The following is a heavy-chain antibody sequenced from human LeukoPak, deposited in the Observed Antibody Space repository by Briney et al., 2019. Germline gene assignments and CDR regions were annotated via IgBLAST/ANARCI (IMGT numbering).Heavy chain of an antibody. J-gene: IGHJ5*02. CDR3: ARHLWFGELFPNWFDP. Sequence: SETLSLTCTVSGGSISSSSYYWGWIRQPPGKGLEWIGSIYYSGSTYYNPSLKSRVTISVDTSKNQFSLKLSSVTAADTAVYCCARHLWFGELFPNWFDPWGQGTLVTVSS. CDR2: IYYSGST. D-gene: IGHD3-10*01. V-gene: IGHV4-39*01. CDR1: GGSISSSSYY.